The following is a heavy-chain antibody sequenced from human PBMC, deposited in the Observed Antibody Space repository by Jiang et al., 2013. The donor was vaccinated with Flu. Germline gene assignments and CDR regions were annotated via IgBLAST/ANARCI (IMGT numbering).Heavy chain of an antibody. Sequence: KPTQTLTLTCTSLGSHSALVGVGVGWIRQPPGKALEWLALIYGHDEKRYSPSLKIRLTITKDTSKDQVVLTVTNMDPVDTATYYCVHSGNSGWLPFDYWGQGTLVTVSS. V-gene: IGHV2-5*01. CDR2: IYGHDEK. J-gene: IGHJ4*02. CDR1: GSHSALVGVG. D-gene: IGHD6-19*01. CDR3: VHSGNSGWLPFDY.